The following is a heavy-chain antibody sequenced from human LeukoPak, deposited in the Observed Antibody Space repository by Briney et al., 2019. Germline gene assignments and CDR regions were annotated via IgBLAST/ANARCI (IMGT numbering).Heavy chain of an antibody. CDR2: INQDGSEK. CDR1: GFTFSSFG. CDR3: ARDQGFSYYFYYMDV. Sequence: PGGSLRLSCAASGFTFSSFGMSWVRQAPGKGLEWVANINQDGSEKYYVDSVKGRFTISRDNAKNSLYLQMNSLRAEDTAVYYCARDQGFSYYFYYMDVWGKGTTVTVSS. D-gene: IGHD3-3*01. V-gene: IGHV3-7*01. J-gene: IGHJ6*03.